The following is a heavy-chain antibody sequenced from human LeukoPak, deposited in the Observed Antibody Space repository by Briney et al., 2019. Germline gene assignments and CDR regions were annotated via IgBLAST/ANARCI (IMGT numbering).Heavy chain of an antibody. CDR2: IYTSGST. CDR1: GGSISSYY. D-gene: IGHD3-22*01. J-gene: IGHJ4*02. V-gene: IGHV4-4*07. CDR3: DRAVYYYDNRAYYFDY. Sequence: SETLSLTCTVSGGSISSYYWSWIRQPAGKGLEWIGRIYTSGSTNYNPSLKSRVTMSVDTSKKQFSLKLSSVTAADTAVYYCDRAVYYYDNRAYYFDYWGQGTLVTVSS.